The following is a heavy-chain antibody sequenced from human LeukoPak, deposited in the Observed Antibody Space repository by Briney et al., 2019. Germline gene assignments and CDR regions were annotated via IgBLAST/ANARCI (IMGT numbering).Heavy chain of an antibody. V-gene: IGHV3-30-3*01. CDR2: ISYDGSNK. J-gene: IGHJ4*02. CDR3: AREPYDYVFY. Sequence: GGFLRLSCAASGFTFSSYAMHWVRQAPGKGLEWVAVISYDGSNKYYADSVKGRFTISRDNSKNTLYLQMNSLRAEDTAVYYCAREPYDYVFYWGQGTLVTVSS. D-gene: IGHD3-16*01. CDR1: GFTFSSYA.